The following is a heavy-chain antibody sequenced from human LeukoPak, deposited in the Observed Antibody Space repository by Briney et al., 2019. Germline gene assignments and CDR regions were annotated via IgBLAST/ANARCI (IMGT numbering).Heavy chain of an antibody. Sequence: GASVKVSCKASGYTSTSYYMHWVRQAPGQGLEWMGIINPSGGSTSYAQKFQGRVTMTRDTSTSTVYMELSSLRSEDTAVYYCARDLGKGGRAYYYDSSGYYPDDYWGQGTLVTVSS. V-gene: IGHV1-46*01. CDR3: ARDLGKGGRAYYYDSSGYYPDDY. J-gene: IGHJ4*02. CDR2: INPSGGST. D-gene: IGHD3-22*01. CDR1: GYTSTSYY.